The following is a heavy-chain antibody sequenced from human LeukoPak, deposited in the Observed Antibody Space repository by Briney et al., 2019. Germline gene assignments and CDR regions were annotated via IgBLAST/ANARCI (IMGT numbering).Heavy chain of an antibody. CDR2: IYYSGST. D-gene: IGHD3-16*01. CDR3: ATIPHAWGGSNWFDP. CDR1: GGSISSGGYY. V-gene: IGHV4-31*03. Sequence: PSETLSLTCTVSGGSISSGGYYWSWIRQHPGKGLEWIGYIYYSGSTYYNPSLKSRVTISVDTSKNQFSLKLSSVTAADTAVYYCATIPHAWGGSNWFDPWGQGTLVTVSS. J-gene: IGHJ5*02.